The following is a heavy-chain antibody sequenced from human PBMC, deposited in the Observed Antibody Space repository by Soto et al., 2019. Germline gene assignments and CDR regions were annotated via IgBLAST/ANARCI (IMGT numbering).Heavy chain of an antibody. CDR2: IIPIFGTA. CDR3: ARGVAAAGPGAWDY. Sequence: QVQLVQSGAEVKKPGSSVKVSCKASGGTFSSYAISWVRQAPGQGLEWMGGIIPIFGTANYAQKFQGRVTITADESTSTAYMGLSSLRSEDTAVYYCARGVAAAGPGAWDYWGQGTLVTVSS. D-gene: IGHD6-13*01. V-gene: IGHV1-69*01. CDR1: GGTFSSYA. J-gene: IGHJ4*02.